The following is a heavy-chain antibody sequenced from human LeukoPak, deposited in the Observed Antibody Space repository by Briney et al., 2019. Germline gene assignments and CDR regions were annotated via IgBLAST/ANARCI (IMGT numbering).Heavy chain of an antibody. CDR2: ISGSGDTT. Sequence: PGGSLILSCAASGFTFSNYAMSWVRQAPGKGLEWVSSISGSGDTTYYADSVKGRFTISRDNSENTLYLQMNSLRAEDTAVYYCAKAKTQAMVLPGNYWGQGTLVTVSS. CDR1: GFTFSNYA. CDR3: AKAKTQAMVLPGNY. J-gene: IGHJ4*02. V-gene: IGHV3-23*01. D-gene: IGHD5-18*01.